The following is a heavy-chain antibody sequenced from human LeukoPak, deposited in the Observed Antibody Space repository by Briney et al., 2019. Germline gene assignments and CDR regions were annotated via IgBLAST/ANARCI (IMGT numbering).Heavy chain of an antibody. Sequence: GRSLRLSCAASGFTFSSYGMHWVRQAPGKGLEWVANINRDGSQRNYVDSVKGRFAISRDNVKNLLFLQLNSLRADDTAVYYCARTFSDYWGQGTLVTVSS. CDR2: INRDGSQR. J-gene: IGHJ4*02. D-gene: IGHD3-16*01. CDR1: GFTFSSYG. CDR3: ARTFSDY. V-gene: IGHV3-7*03.